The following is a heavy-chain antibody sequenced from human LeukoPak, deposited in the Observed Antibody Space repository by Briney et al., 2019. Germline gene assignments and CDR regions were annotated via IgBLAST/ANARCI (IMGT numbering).Heavy chain of an antibody. CDR1: SGSISRSNYY. CDR2: IYYSGST. CDR3: ARGRLSVTTFGPGRATDAFDI. Sequence: SETLSLTCTVSSGSISRSNYYWGWIRQPPGKGLEWIGSIYYSGSTYYNPSLKSRVTISIDTSKNQFSLKLSSVTAADTAVYYCARGRLSVTTFGPGRATDAFDIWGQGTMVTVSS. D-gene: IGHD3-16*01. J-gene: IGHJ3*02. V-gene: IGHV4-39*07.